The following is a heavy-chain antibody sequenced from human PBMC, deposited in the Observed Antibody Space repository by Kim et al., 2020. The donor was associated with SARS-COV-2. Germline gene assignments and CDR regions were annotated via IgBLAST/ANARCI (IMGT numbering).Heavy chain of an antibody. V-gene: IGHV3-30-3*01. Sequence: GGSLRLSCAASGFTFSSYAMHWVRQAPGKGLEWVAVISYDGSNKYYADSVKGRFTISRDNSKNTLYLQMNSLRAEDTAVYYCARDDYGDRGGPYYYYYGMDVWGQGTTVTVSS. CDR2: ISYDGSNK. J-gene: IGHJ6*02. CDR3: ARDDYGDRGGPYYYYYGMDV. D-gene: IGHD4-17*01. CDR1: GFTFSSYA.